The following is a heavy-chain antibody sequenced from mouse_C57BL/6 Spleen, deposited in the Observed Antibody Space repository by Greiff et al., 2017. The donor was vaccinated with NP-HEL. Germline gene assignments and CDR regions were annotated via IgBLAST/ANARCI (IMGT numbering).Heavy chain of an antibody. J-gene: IGHJ4*01. V-gene: IGHV1-19*01. CDR1: GYTFTDYY. Sequence: EVQLQQSGPVLVKPGASVKMSCKDSGYTFTDYYMNWVKQSHGKSLEWIGVINPYNGGTSYNQKFKGKATLTVDKSSSTAYMELNSLTSEDSAVYYCARDLYYGNYDAMDYWGQGTSVTVSS. D-gene: IGHD2-1*01. CDR3: ARDLYYGNYDAMDY. CDR2: INPYNGGT.